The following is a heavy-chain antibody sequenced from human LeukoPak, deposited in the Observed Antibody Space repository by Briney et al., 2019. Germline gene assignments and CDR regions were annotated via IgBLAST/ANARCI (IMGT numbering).Heavy chain of an antibody. J-gene: IGHJ4*02. Sequence: PGGSLRLSCEASGFTFSTYGMSWGRQAPGKGLGWVSAISGSGGSTYYADSVKGRFTISRDNSKNTLYLQMNSLRAEDTAVYYCAKDPPESGFSSSLYYFDYWGQGTLVTVSS. CDR2: ISGSGGST. V-gene: IGHV3-23*01. D-gene: IGHD6-6*01. CDR1: GFTFSTYG. CDR3: AKDPPESGFSSSLYYFDY.